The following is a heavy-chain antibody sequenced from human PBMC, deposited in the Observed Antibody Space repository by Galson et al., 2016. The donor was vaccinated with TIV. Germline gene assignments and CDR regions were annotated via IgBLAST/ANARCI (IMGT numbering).Heavy chain of an antibody. CDR2: ISAGGGRT. D-gene: IGHD3-22*01. J-gene: IGHJ4*02. CDR1: GFTFSSFA. V-gene: IGHV3-23*01. Sequence: SLRLSCAASGFTFSSFAMTWVRQAPGKGLEWVSRISAGGGRTDYADSVKGRFPISRDNPKNTLYLQMSSLRANDTAVYFCAKMDSSGFDYVRRFDFWGQGTRATVSS. CDR3: AKMDSSGFDYVRRFDF.